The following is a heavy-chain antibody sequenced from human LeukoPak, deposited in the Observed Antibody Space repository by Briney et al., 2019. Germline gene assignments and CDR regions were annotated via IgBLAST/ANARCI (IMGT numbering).Heavy chain of an antibody. CDR1: GYIFTNYW. Sequence: GESLKISCKASGYIFTNYWIGWVRQMHGKGLEWMGIIQPRDSDTRYSPSFQGRVTFSADKSINTAYLQWSSLKASDTAMYYCARPSESSGYYSHDAFDIWGPGTVVTVSS. CDR3: ARPSESSGYYSHDAFDI. V-gene: IGHV5-51*01. D-gene: IGHD3-22*01. J-gene: IGHJ3*02. CDR2: IQPRDSDT.